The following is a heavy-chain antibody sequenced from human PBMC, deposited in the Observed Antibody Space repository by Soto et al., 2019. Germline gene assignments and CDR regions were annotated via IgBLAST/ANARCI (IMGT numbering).Heavy chain of an antibody. CDR1: GGSFSGYY. D-gene: IGHD2-2*01. J-gene: IGHJ4*02. Sequence: SETLSLTCAVYGGSFSGYYWTWIRQSPEKGLEWIGEVNHSGTTYYNPSLKTRVTISVHTPKNQFSLKMSSVTAADTAVYYCARGIGYCSSINCYSSRRLRFDTWGQGTLVTVSS. CDR3: ARGIGYCSSINCYSSRRLRFDT. V-gene: IGHV4-34*01. CDR2: VNHSGTT.